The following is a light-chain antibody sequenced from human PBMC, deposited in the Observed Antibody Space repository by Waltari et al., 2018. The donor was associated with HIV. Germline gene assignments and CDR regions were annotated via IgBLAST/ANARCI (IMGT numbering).Light chain of an antibody. CDR2: LGS. Sequence: DIVMTQSPLSLPVTPGETASISCRSSLSLMHRSGHHYLDWYQQKPGQSPQLLSYLGSNRASGVRARISGSVSGTDFTLIFSRVEAEDVGVYYCMQGLHSPTFGQGTRLEIK. J-gene: IGKJ5*01. V-gene: IGKV2-28*01. CDR3: MQGLHSPT. CDR1: LSLMHRSGHHY.